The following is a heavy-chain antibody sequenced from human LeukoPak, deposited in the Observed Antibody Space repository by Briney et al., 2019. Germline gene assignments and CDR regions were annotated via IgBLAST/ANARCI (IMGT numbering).Heavy chain of an antibody. CDR1: GYTFTDYY. D-gene: IGHD6-19*01. Sequence: ASVKVSCKASGYTFTDYYIHWVRQAPGQGLGWMGWINPNSGGTNYAQTFQGRVTMTKDTSISTAYMELSRLRSDDTAVYFCARAIAVVDYWGQGTLVTVSS. J-gene: IGHJ4*02. V-gene: IGHV1-2*02. CDR2: INPNSGGT. CDR3: ARAIAVVDY.